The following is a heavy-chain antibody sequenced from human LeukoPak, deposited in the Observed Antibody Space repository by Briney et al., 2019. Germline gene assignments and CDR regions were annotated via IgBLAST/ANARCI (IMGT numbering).Heavy chain of an antibody. CDR1: GFTVITNA. V-gene: IGHV3-53*01. CDR2: LYSDGNT. J-gene: IGHJ4*02. Sequence: PGGSLRLSCAASGFTVITNAMTWVRQAPGKGLEWVSVLYSDGNTKYADSVQGRFTVSRDNSKNTLYLEMSSLSPDDTAVYYCARGVEPRAANTLEYWGQGTLVTVSS. CDR3: ARGVEPRAANTLEY. D-gene: IGHD1-14*01.